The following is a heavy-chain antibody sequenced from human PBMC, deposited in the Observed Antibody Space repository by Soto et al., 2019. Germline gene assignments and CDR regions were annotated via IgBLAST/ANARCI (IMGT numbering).Heavy chain of an antibody. CDR1: GYAFTSYD. J-gene: IGHJ6*02. D-gene: IGHD5-18*01. CDR2: ISAYNGNT. V-gene: IGHV1-18*01. CDR3: ARDLRGYSYGFYGMDV. Sequence: ASVKVSCKASGYAFTSYDINWVRQAPGQGLEWMGWISAYNGNTNHAQKHQGRVTMTTDTSTSTAYMELRSLRSDDTAVYYCARDLRGYSYGFYGMDVWGQGTTVTVSS.